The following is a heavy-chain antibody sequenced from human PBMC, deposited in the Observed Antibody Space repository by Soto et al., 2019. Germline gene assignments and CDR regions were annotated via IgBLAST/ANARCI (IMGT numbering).Heavy chain of an antibody. CDR1: GFSFRNYG. V-gene: IGHV3-30*18. CDR2: ISDDGRNK. D-gene: IGHD3-16*01. Sequence: GGSLRLSCAASGFSFRNYGMHWVRQAPGKGLEWVAGISDDGRNKYYADSVKGRFTISRDNAKNSLYLQMNSLRPEDTALYYCTKARLWGGDGYNSYYYNAMDVWGQGTTVTVSS. CDR3: TKARLWGGDGYNSYYYNAMDV. J-gene: IGHJ6*02.